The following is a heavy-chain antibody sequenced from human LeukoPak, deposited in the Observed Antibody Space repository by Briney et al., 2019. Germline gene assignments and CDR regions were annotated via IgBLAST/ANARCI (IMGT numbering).Heavy chain of an antibody. CDR3: ARVRPWVFDY. CDR1: GLTVSSSY. CDR2: IYIGDNP. Sequence: GGSLRLSCAASGLTVSSSYMNWVRQAPGKGLEWVSIIYIGDNPHYADSVKGRFTISRHNSKNTLYLQMNNLRAEDTAVYYCARVRPWVFDYWGQGTLVTVSS. J-gene: IGHJ4*02. V-gene: IGHV3-53*04.